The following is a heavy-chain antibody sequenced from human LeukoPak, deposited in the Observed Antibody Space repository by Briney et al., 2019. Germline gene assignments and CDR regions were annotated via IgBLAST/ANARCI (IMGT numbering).Heavy chain of an antibody. J-gene: IGHJ4*02. CDR1: GFTVSSNY. CDR3: ARVRISNVRDGFDY. D-gene: IGHD3-10*01. CDR2: ISSSGSTI. V-gene: IGHV3-11*04. Sequence: PGGSLRLSCAASGFTVSSNYMSWVRQAPGKGLEWVSYISSSGSTIYYADSVKGRFTISRDNAKNSLYLQLNSLRAEDTAIYYCARVRISNVRDGFDYWGQGTLVTVSS.